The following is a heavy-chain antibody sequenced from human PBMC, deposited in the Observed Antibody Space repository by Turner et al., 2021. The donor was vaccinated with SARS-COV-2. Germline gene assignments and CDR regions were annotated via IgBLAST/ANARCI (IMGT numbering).Heavy chain of an antibody. J-gene: IGHJ6*02. CDR1: GGSISSSSYY. CDR3: ASESVLRFLEWLSSGPYYGMDV. D-gene: IGHD3-3*01. CDR2: IYYSEST. Sequence: QLQLQESGPGLVKPSETLSLTCTVSGGSISSSSYYWGWIRQPPGQGLEWIGSIYYSESTYYNPSLKSRVTITVDTSKNQLSLKLSSVTAADTAVYYCASESVLRFLEWLSSGPYYGMDVWGQGTTVTVSS. V-gene: IGHV4-39*01.